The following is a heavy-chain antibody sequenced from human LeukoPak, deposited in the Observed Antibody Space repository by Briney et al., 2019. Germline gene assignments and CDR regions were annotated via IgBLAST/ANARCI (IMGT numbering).Heavy chain of an antibody. J-gene: IGHJ1*01. CDR1: GFTFINYA. Sequence: GVLRLSCAASGFTFINYAMSWVRQAPGKGLEWVSGISGSGDTTYCADSVKGRFTISRDNSKNTLFLQMNSLRAEDTAVYYCAKGPPSSSAQYFQHWGQGTLVTVSS. CDR2: ISGSGDTT. CDR3: AKGPPSSSAQYFQH. D-gene: IGHD6-6*01. V-gene: IGHV3-23*01.